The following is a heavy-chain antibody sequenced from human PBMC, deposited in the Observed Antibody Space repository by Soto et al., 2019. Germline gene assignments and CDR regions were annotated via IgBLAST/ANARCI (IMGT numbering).Heavy chain of an antibody. CDR3: AKKSGPITTTPFYYYYYMDV. J-gene: IGHJ6*03. Sequence: GGSLRLSCAASGFTFSSYGMTWVRQAPGKGLEWASSIGGSGGTTHYTDSVKGRFTISRDNSKNTLFLQMNSLRAEDTAIYYCAKKSGPITTTPFYYYYYMDVWGKGTTVTVSS. D-gene: IGHD1-26*01. CDR1: GFTFSSYG. V-gene: IGHV3-23*01. CDR2: IGGSGGTT.